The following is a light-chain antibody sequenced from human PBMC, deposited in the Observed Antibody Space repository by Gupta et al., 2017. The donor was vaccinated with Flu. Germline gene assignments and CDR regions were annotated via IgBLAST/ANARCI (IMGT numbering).Light chain of an antibody. CDR3: QQDSSSPLT. CDR2: GGS. J-gene: IGKJ3*01. CDR1: QSLRSTY. V-gene: IGKV3-20*01. Sequence: GTLSLSPGERATLSCRASQSLRSTYLAWYQQKPGQAPRLLIYGGSSRATGIPDRFSGSGSGTDFTLTISRLEPEDFAVYYCQQDSSSPLTFGHGTKVDVK.